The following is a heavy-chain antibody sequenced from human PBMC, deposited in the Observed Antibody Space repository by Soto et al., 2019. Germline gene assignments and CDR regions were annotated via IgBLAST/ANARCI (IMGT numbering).Heavy chain of an antibody. J-gene: IGHJ5*02. V-gene: IGHV4-30-2*01. Sequence: QVQLQESGSRLVRPPQTLSLTCSVSRGSVSSGGYSWSWIRQAPGKGLEWIGFISPSGSPAYNPSLKSRVSISVDTSNNQISLELSSVTAADTAVYYCTRGVLAWGPGTLVTVSS. D-gene: IGHD2-8*01. CDR3: TRGVLA. CDR2: ISPSGSP. CDR1: RGSVSSGGYS.